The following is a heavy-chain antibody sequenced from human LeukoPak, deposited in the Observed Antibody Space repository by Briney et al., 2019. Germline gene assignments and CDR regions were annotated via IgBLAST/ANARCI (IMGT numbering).Heavy chain of an antibody. Sequence: PGGSLRLSCEGSAFIFSGHWMNWVRQAPGKGLEWVSSISSSSSYIYYADSVKGRFTISRDNAKNSLYLQMNSLRAEDTAVYYCAREYRPVAAPYGMDVWGQGTTVTVSS. V-gene: IGHV3-21*01. D-gene: IGHD2-15*01. CDR1: AFIFSGHW. CDR2: ISSSSSYI. CDR3: AREYRPVAAPYGMDV. J-gene: IGHJ6*02.